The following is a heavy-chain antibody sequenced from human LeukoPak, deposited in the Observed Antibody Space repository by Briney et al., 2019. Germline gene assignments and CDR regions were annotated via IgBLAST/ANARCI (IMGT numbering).Heavy chain of an antibody. V-gene: IGHV4-38-2*01. CDR2: IYHSGST. D-gene: IGHD5-18*01. CDR3: ARYTAMVPFDY. CDR1: GYSISSGYY. J-gene: IGHJ4*02. Sequence: PSETLSLTCAVSGYSISSGYYWGWIRQPPGKGPEWIGYIYHSGSTNYNPALKSRVTISVDTSKNQFSLKLSSVTAADTAVYYCARYTAMVPFDYWGQGTLVTVSS.